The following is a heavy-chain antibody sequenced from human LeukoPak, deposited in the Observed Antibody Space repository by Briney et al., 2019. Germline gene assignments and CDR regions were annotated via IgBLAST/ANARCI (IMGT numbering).Heavy chain of an antibody. CDR1: GFTFSSYS. V-gene: IGHV3-21*04. J-gene: IGHJ4*02. CDR3: AKERAQWELFVVGG. D-gene: IGHD1-26*01. CDR2: ISSSSSYI. Sequence: PGGSLRLSCAASGFTFSSYSMNWVRQAPGKGLEWVSSISSSSSYIYYADSVKGRFTISRDNAKNSLYLQMNSLRAEDTAVYYCAKERAQWELFVVGGWGQGTLVTVSS.